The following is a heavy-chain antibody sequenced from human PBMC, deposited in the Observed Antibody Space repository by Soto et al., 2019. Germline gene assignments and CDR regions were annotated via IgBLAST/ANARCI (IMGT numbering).Heavy chain of an antibody. Sequence: GSLRLSCAASGFTFGGSAMHWVLQASGKGLEWVGHIRSKTNSYATAYAESVKGRFTISRDDSMNTAYLQMNSLKTEDTAVYFCTRQTDAVQWLVVPTDYNFDYWGQGTLVTVSS. V-gene: IGHV3-73*01. CDR2: IRSKTNSYAT. CDR3: TRQTDAVQWLVVPTDYNFDY. D-gene: IGHD6-19*01. CDR1: GFTFGGSA. J-gene: IGHJ4*02.